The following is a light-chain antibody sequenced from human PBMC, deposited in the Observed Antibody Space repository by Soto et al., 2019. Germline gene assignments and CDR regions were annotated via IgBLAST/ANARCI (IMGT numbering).Light chain of an antibody. CDR2: GAS. CDR3: QHCGRFT. CDR1: QSVSSSY. J-gene: IGKJ2*01. Sequence: EIVLTQSPGTLSLSPGERATLSCRASQSVSSSYIAWYQQKAGQAPRLLIYGASSGAAGTPDRVSGSGSGTVFTLTINSLELEDFEVYYCQHCGRFTVGQGTKLEIK. V-gene: IGKV3-20*01.